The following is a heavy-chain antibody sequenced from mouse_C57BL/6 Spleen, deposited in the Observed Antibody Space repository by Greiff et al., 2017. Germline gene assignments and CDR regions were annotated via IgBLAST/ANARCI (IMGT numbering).Heavy chain of an antibody. D-gene: IGHD1-1*01. Sequence: VQLQESGPELVKPGASVKLSCKASGYTFTSYDINWVKQRPGQGLEWIGWIYPRDGSTKYNEKFKGKATLTVDTSSSTAYMELHSLTSEDSAVYFCARSGDYGSSPWYFDVWGTGTTVTVSS. CDR1: GYTFTSYD. CDR2: IYPRDGST. V-gene: IGHV1-85*01. J-gene: IGHJ1*03. CDR3: ARSGDYGSSPWYFDV.